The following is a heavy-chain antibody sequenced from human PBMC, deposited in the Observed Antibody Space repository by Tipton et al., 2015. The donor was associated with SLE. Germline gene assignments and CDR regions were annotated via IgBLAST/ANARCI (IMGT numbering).Heavy chain of an antibody. Sequence: QLVQSGDEVKKPGASVKVSCKASGGTFSSYTISWVRQAPGQGLEWMGRIIPILGIANYAQKFQGRVTITADKSTSTAYMELSSLRSEDTAVYYCARGAGYIPDYFDYWGQGTLVTVSS. D-gene: IGHD6-13*01. V-gene: IGHV1-69*09. CDR3: ARGAGYIPDYFDY. CDR1: GGTFSSYT. J-gene: IGHJ4*02. CDR2: IIPILGIA.